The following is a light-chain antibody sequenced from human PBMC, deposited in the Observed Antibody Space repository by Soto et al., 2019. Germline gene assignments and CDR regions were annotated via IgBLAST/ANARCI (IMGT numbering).Light chain of an antibody. V-gene: IGKV1-39*01. J-gene: IGKJ2*01. CDR3: QQSFTSART. Sequence: DLQVTQSPSSLSASVGERVTITCRASQTIKSYLNWYQLTPGKAPKLLIFGASSLKSGVPSRFSGNGSATDFTLTINDLQPEDFATYYCQQSFTSARTFGPGTRLEIK. CDR2: GAS. CDR1: QTIKSY.